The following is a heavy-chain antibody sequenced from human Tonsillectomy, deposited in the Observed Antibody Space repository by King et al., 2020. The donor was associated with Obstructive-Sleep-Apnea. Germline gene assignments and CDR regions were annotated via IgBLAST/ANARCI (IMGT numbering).Heavy chain of an antibody. CDR3: AREDSTILDY. J-gene: IGHJ4*01. V-gene: IGHV3-21*01. CDR1: GFTFSNYR. CDR2: ISESINYI. D-gene: IGHD6-13*01. Sequence: VQLVQSGGGLAKPGGSQRLSCAASGFTFSNYRMNWVRQAPGKGLEWVSSISESINYIYYSDSVKGRFTISRDNAKNSLYLQMNSLRAEDTAVYYCAREDSTILDYWGQGTLVTVSS.